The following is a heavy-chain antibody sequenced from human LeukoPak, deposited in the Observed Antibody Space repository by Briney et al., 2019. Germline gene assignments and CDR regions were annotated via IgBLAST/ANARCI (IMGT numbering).Heavy chain of an antibody. CDR1: RFAFSTYS. Sequence: GGSLRLSCAASRFAFSTYSMNWVRQAPGKGLEWVSSFSSSGRYIYYVDSVKGRFTISRDNAKNSLYLQMNSLRAEDTAVYYCARGGPGRSLTIVPERTKYYMDVWGKGATVTVSS. CDR3: ARGGPGRSLTIVPERTKYYMDV. V-gene: IGHV3-21*01. J-gene: IGHJ6*03. D-gene: IGHD1-26*01. CDR2: FSSSGRYI.